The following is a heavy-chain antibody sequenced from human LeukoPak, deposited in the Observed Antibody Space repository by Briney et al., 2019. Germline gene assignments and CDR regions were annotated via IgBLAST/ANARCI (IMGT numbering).Heavy chain of an antibody. Sequence: SETLSLTCTVSGGSISSSSYYWGWIRQPPGKGLEWIGSIYYSGSTYYNSSLKSRVTISVDTSKNQFSLKLSSVTAADTAVYYCARDLVGHDAFDIWGQGTMVTVSS. CDR2: IYYSGST. V-gene: IGHV4-39*07. CDR1: GGSISSSSYY. D-gene: IGHD2-8*02. J-gene: IGHJ3*02. CDR3: ARDLVGHDAFDI.